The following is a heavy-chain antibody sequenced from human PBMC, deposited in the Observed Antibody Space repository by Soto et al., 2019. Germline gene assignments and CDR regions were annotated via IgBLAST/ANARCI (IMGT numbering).Heavy chain of an antibody. Sequence: GASVKVSCKASGGTFSSYAISWVRQAPGQGLEWMGGIIPIFGTANYAQKFQGRVTITADESTSTAYMELSSLRSEDTAVYYCARDRGYSGYEAHDYWGQGTLVTVSS. V-gene: IGHV1-69*13. CDR2: IIPIFGTA. CDR1: GGTFSSYA. CDR3: ARDRGYSGYEAHDY. D-gene: IGHD5-12*01. J-gene: IGHJ4*02.